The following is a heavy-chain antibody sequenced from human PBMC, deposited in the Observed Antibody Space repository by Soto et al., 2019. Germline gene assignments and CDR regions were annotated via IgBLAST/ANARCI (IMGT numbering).Heavy chain of an antibody. CDR1: GFTFINYA. CDR2: ISGSGDRR. J-gene: IGHJ5*02. V-gene: IGHV3-23*01. CDR3: AQDTFCGSDPWFDP. D-gene: IGHD5-12*01. Sequence: QRLSCATSGFTFINYAMSWVRQAPGKGLEWVSAISGSGDRRFYADSVKGRLTVSRDNSKNTLYLQLNSLRAEDTALYYCAQDTFCGSDPWFDPWSQATLVTVSS.